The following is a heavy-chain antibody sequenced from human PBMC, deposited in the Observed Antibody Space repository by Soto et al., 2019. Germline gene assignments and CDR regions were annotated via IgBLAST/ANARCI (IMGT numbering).Heavy chain of an antibody. J-gene: IGHJ6*02. CDR2: INPSGGSI. CDR1: GYTFTTYY. D-gene: IGHD1-26*01. CDR3: ARDRGRGGSYYIYFYGMDV. Sequence: QVQVVQSGAEVKKPGASVKVSCKASGYTFTTYYIHWVRQAPGQGLEWMGVINPSGGSINYAQKFQGRVTXTXDPXTSTVYMELSSLRSEDTAVYYCARDRGRGGSYYIYFYGMDVWGQGTTVTVSS. V-gene: IGHV1-46*01.